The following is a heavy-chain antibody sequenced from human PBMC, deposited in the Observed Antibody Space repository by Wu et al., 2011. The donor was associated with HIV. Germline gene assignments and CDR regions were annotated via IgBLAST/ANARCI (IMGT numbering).Heavy chain of an antibody. CDR1: GYTFTDYY. Sequence: QVQLVQSGAEVKKPGASVKVSCKSSGYTFTDYYIHWVRQAPGQGLEWMGWINPNNGGTNYARKFQGRVTMTRDTSISTAYMELSRLRSDDTAVYYCARGHLISMIVGPGYWYFDLWGRGTLVTVSS. CDR3: ARGHLISMIVGPGYWYFDL. J-gene: IGHJ2*01. D-gene: IGHD3-22*01. V-gene: IGHV1-2*02. CDR2: INPNNGGT.